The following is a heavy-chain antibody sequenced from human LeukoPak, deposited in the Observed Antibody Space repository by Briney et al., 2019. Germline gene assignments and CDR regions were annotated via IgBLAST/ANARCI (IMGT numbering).Heavy chain of an antibody. CDR1: GGSISSSNW. CDR2: IYHSGST. J-gene: IGHJ6*02. D-gene: IGHD3-3*01. CDR3: ARDQGYDFWSGYSNYYGMDV. Sequence: SETLSLTCAVSGGSISSSNWWSWVRQPPGKGLEWIGEIYHSGSTNYNPSLKSRVTISVDKSKNQISLKLSSVTAADTAVYYCARDQGYDFWSGYSNYYGMDVWGQGTTVTVSS. V-gene: IGHV4-4*02.